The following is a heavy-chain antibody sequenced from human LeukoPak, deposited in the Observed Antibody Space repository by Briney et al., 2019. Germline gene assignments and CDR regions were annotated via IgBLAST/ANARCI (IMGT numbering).Heavy chain of an antibody. J-gene: IGHJ5*02. CDR3: AKAGGIAAA. V-gene: IGHV3-30-3*01. D-gene: IGHD6-13*01. Sequence: GGSLRLSCAASGFTFSSYAMHWVRQAPGKGLEWVAVISYDGSNKYYADSVKGRFTISRDNSKNTLYLQMNSLRAEDTAVYYCAKAGGIAAAWGQGTLVTVSS. CDR1: GFTFSSYA. CDR2: ISYDGSNK.